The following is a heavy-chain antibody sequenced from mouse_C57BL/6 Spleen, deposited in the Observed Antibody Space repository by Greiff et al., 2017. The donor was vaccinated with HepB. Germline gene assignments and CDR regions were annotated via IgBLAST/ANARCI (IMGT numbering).Heavy chain of an antibody. J-gene: IGHJ1*03. CDR3: ARAYYDYEGYFDV. Sequence: VKLMESGAELVKPGASVKISCKASGYAFSSYWMNWVKQRPGKGLEWIGQIYPGDGDTNYNGKFKGKATLTADKSSSTAYMQLSSLTSEDSAVYFCARAYYDYEGYFDVWGTGTTVTVSS. CDR2: IYPGDGDT. V-gene: IGHV1-80*01. D-gene: IGHD2-4*01. CDR1: GYAFSSYW.